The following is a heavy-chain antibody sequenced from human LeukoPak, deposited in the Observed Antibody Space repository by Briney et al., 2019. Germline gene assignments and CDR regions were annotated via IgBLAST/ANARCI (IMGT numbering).Heavy chain of an antibody. CDR2: INPNSGGT. Sequence: ASVKVSCKASGYTFTGYYMHCVRQAPGQGLEWMGWINPNSGGTNYAQKFQGRATMTRDTSISTAYMELSRLRSDDTAVYYCAGDLTGTTGWFDPWGQGTLVTVSS. CDR1: GYTFTGYY. D-gene: IGHD1-7*01. CDR3: AGDLTGTTGWFDP. V-gene: IGHV1-2*02. J-gene: IGHJ5*02.